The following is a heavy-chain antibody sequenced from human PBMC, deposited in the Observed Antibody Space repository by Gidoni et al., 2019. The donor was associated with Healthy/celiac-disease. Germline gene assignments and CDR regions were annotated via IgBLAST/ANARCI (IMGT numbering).Heavy chain of an antibody. V-gene: IGHV3-11*06. CDR2: ISSSSSYT. Sequence: QVQLVESGGGLVKPGGSLGLACSAPGFPFSDYYMSWIRQAPGKGLGWVSYISSSSSYTNYADSVKGRFTISRDNAKNSLYLQMNSLRAEDTAVYYCARAPVQSAFDIWGQGTMVTVSS. D-gene: IGHD6-6*01. CDR1: GFPFSDYY. J-gene: IGHJ3*02. CDR3: ARAPVQSAFDI.